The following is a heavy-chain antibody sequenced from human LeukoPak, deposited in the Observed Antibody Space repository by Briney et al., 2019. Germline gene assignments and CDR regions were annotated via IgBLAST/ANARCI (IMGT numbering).Heavy chain of an antibody. Sequence: PSETLSLTCTVSGGYISSYYWSWIRQPPGKGLEWLGDIFYSGSASYNPSLNGRVTISIDTSKNQFSLKLSSVTAADTAVYYCAREIEQLAILNYWGQGTLVTVSS. V-gene: IGHV4-59*01. J-gene: IGHJ4*02. CDR1: GGYISSYY. CDR3: AREIEQLAILNY. CDR2: IFYSGSA. D-gene: IGHD6-13*01.